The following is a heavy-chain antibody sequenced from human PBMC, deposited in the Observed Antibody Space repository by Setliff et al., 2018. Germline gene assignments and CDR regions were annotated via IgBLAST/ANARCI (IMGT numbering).Heavy chain of an antibody. CDR1: GFTFTDYA. J-gene: IGHJ4*02. D-gene: IGHD1-7*01. Sequence: SLRLSCVASGFTFTDYAMSWVRQAPGKGLEWVSTIYRGGRSTFYADSVQGRFIIFRDGSKNTLYLQMDSLRGEDTAVYYCAKPRLELRWGFEYWGQGTPVTV. CDR3: AKPRLELRWGFEY. V-gene: IGHV3-23*03. CDR2: IYRGGRST.